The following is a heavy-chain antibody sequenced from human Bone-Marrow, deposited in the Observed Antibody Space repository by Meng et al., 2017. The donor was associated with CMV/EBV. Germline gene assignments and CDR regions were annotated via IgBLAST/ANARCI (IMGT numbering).Heavy chain of an antibody. D-gene: IGHD5-18*01. V-gene: IGHV4-4*02. CDR3: ARHWSGGYSLGD. Sequence: CAVSGASISNGRWWSWVRQPPGTGLEWIGEVYNRGNPNYNPSLKGRVTISRDESRNQFSLELSSVTAADTALYYCARHWSGGYSLGDWGQGTLVTVSS. J-gene: IGHJ4*02. CDR1: GASISNGRW. CDR2: VYNRGNP.